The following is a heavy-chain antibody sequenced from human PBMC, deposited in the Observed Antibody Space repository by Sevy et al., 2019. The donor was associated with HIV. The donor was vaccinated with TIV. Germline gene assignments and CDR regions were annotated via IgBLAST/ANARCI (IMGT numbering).Heavy chain of an antibody. D-gene: IGHD6-19*01. Sequence: GGSLRLSCAASGFTFSSYGMHWVRQAPGKGLEWVAVISYDGSNKYYADSVKGRFTISRDNSKNTLYLQMNSLRAEDTAVYYGAKDRIAVAGSLRGYFDYWGQGTLVTVSS. J-gene: IGHJ4*02. CDR2: ISYDGSNK. CDR1: GFTFSSYG. CDR3: AKDRIAVAGSLRGYFDY. V-gene: IGHV3-30*18.